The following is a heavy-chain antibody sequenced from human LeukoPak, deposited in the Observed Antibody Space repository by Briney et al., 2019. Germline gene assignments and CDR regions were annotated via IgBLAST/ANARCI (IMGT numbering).Heavy chain of an antibody. D-gene: IGHD6-13*01. CDR3: AKDRAAGAHYYMDV. CDR1: GFTFSTYA. J-gene: IGHJ6*03. CDR2: FSGNRGRT. Sequence: PGGSLRLSCAASGFTFSTYAMTWVRQAPGKGLEWVSSFSGNRGRTYYADSVKGRFTIPKDDSKNTLYLQMNSLRAEDTALYYCAKDRAAGAHYYMDVCGIGTTVTVSS. V-gene: IGHV3-23*01.